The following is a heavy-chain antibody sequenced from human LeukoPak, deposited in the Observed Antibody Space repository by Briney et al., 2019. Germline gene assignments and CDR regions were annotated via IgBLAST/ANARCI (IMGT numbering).Heavy chain of an antibody. CDR2: VSPYNGNT. Sequence: ASVKVSCKASGYTFTSYGINLVRQAPGQGLEWMGWVSPYNGNTNYAQKLQGRVTMTTDTSTSTAYMELRSLRSDDTAVYYCARDRVTIWSGYQNFDYWGQGTLVTVSS. D-gene: IGHD3-3*01. CDR1: GYTFTSYG. J-gene: IGHJ4*02. V-gene: IGHV1-18*01. CDR3: ARDRVTIWSGYQNFDY.